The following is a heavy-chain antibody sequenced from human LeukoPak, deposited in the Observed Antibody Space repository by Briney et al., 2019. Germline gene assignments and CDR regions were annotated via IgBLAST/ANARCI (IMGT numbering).Heavy chain of an antibody. V-gene: IGHV4-31*03. CDR2: IYYSGST. J-gene: IGHJ4*02. Sequence: SETLSLTCTVSGGSISSGGYYWSWIRQHPGKGLEWIGYIYYSGSTYCNPSLKSRVTISVDTSKNQFSLKLSSVTVADTAVYYCARVGSSYCSNTSCYADYWGQGTLVTVSS. CDR3: ARVGSSYCSNTSCYADY. CDR1: GGSISSGGYY. D-gene: IGHD2-2*01.